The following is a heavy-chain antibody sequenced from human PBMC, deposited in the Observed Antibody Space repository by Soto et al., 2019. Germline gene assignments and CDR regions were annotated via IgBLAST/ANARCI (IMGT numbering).Heavy chain of an antibody. CDR1: GFTFSSYS. CDR3: ARRQTPYYYGMDV. CDR2: ISSRSSPI. Sequence: GGSLRLSCAASGFTFSSYSMNWVRQAPGKGLEWISYISSRSSPIYYADSVKGRFTISRDIAKNSLYLQMNSLRDEDTAVYYCARRQTPYYYGMDVWGQGTTVTVSS. V-gene: IGHV3-48*02. J-gene: IGHJ6*02.